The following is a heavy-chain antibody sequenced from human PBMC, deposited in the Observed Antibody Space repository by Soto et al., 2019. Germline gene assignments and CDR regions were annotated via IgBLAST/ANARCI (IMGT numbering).Heavy chain of an antibody. Sequence: SETLSLTCTVSGGSISSSSYYWGWIRQPPGKGLEWIGSIYYSGSTYYNPSLKSRVTISVDTSKNQFSLKLSSVTAADTAVYYCARRRSSWYAYFDYWGQGTLVTVSS. D-gene: IGHD6-13*01. CDR3: ARRRSSWYAYFDY. CDR2: IYYSGST. J-gene: IGHJ4*02. CDR1: GGSISSSSYY. V-gene: IGHV4-39*01.